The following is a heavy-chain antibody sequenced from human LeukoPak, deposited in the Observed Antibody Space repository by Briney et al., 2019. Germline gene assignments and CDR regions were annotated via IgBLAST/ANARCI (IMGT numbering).Heavy chain of an antibody. V-gene: IGHV3-11*04. CDR2: ISHSGSTI. CDR3: AELGITMIGGV. J-gene: IGHJ6*04. D-gene: IGHD3-10*02. Sequence: GGSLTLSCAASGFTFSDYYMSWIRQAPGKGLEWVSYISHSGSTIYYAASVKGRFTISRDNAKNSLYLQMNSLRAEDTAVYYCAELGITMIGGVWGKGTTVTISS. CDR1: GFTFSDYY.